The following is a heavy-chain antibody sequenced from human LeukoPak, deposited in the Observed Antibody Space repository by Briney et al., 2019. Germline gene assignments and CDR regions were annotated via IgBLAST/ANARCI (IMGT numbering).Heavy chain of an antibody. V-gene: IGHV3-53*01. D-gene: IGHD1-14*01. CDR3: ARRGGNQPYYYQYLDV. CDR2: TYSGGFT. Sequence: GGSLRLSCAASGYTVSSNYMNWVRQAPGKGLEWVSVTYSGGFTYYTDSVKGRFTISRDNSKNTLFLQMNSLTAEDTAVYYCARRGGNQPYYYQYLDVWGKGTTVTVSS. J-gene: IGHJ6*03. CDR1: GYTVSSNY.